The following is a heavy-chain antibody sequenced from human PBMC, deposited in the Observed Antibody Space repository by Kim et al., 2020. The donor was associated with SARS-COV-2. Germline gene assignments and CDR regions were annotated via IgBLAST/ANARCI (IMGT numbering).Heavy chain of an antibody. J-gene: IGHJ6*02. Sequence: GGSLRLSCSASGFTFSSYAMHWVRQAPGKGLEYVSAISSNGGSTYYADSVKGRFTISRDNSKNTLYLQMSSLRAEDTAVYYCVKVMTTVTTRYYYGMDVWGQGTTVTVSS. CDR1: GFTFSSYA. CDR2: ISSNGGST. V-gene: IGHV3-64D*09. CDR3: VKVMTTVTTRYYYGMDV. D-gene: IGHD4-17*01.